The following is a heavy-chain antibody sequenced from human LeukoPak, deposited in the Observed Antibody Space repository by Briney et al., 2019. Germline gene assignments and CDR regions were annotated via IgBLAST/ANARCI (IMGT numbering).Heavy chain of an antibody. Sequence: ASVKVSCKASGYTFTGYYMHWVRQAPGQGLEWMGWINPNSGGTNYAQKFQGRVTMTRDTSISTAYMEPSRLRSDDTAVYYCARAHYYDSSGYYPVYWGQGTLVTVSS. D-gene: IGHD3-22*01. J-gene: IGHJ4*02. CDR3: ARAHYYDSSGYYPVY. CDR2: INPNSGGT. V-gene: IGHV1-2*02. CDR1: GYTFTGYY.